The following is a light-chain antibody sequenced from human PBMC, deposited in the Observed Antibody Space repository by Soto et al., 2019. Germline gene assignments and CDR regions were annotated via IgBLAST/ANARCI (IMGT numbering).Light chain of an antibody. Sequence: QSVLTQPPSASGTPGQRVSISCSGSNSNIGSKYVYWYQQLPGTAPKLLMYRNNQRPSGVPDRFSGSKSGTSASLAISGLRSEDEADYYCAAWDINLGGSAFGGGTKVTVL. CDR3: AAWDINLGGSA. J-gene: IGLJ2*01. CDR2: RNN. V-gene: IGLV1-47*01. CDR1: NSNIGSKY.